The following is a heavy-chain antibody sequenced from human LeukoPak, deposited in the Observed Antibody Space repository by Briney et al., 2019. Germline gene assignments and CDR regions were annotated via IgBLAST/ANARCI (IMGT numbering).Heavy chain of an antibody. CDR1: GYSFITFY. Sequence: ASVKVSCKASGYSFITFYLNWVRQAPGQGPEWMGRINPSGGSTSYAQKFQGRVTMTRDTSTSTVYMELSSLRSEDTAVYYCARAYSNFDYWGQGTLVTVSS. CDR3: ARAYSNFDY. V-gene: IGHV1-46*01. D-gene: IGHD2-21*01. CDR2: INPSGGST. J-gene: IGHJ4*02.